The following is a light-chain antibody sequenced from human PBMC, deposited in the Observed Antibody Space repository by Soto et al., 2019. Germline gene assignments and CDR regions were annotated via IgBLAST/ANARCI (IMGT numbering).Light chain of an antibody. J-gene: IGLJ2*01. Sequence: QSALTQPASVSGSPGPSITVSCTGTSSDVGGYNHVSWYQPNPGKAPTLFIYDVINRPPRVSSRLSGSKSGNTASLTTSGLQAGDEADYYCSSYTRSSTLVVFGGGTQLTVL. V-gene: IGLV2-14*03. CDR1: SSDVGGYNH. CDR3: SSYTRSSTLVV. CDR2: DVI.